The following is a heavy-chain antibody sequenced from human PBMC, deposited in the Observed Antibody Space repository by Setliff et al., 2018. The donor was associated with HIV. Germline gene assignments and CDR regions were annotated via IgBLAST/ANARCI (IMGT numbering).Heavy chain of an antibody. J-gene: IGHJ4*02. D-gene: IGHD3-16*01. CDR1: GGSIKSSSDY. V-gene: IGHV4-39*01. CDR2: IYYSGST. Sequence: SETLSLTCTVSGGSIKSSSDYWGWIRQPPGKGLEWIGTIYYSGSTYYNPSLKSRVTISVDTSKNQFSLKLSSVTAADTTVYYCARSRRVLGRGILVGKFDSWGQGTLVTVSS. CDR3: ARSRRVLGRGILVGKFDS.